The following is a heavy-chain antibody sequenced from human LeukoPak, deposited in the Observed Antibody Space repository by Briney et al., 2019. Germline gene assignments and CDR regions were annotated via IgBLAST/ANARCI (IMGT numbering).Heavy chain of an antibody. D-gene: IGHD6-19*01. V-gene: IGHV3-30*03. CDR1: GFTFSSYG. CDR2: ISYDGSNK. J-gene: IGHJ4*02. CDR3: ARDAAGMGDY. Sequence: GGTLRLSCAASGFTFSSYGMSWVRQAPGKGLEWVAVISYDGSNKYYADSVKGRFTISRDNSKNTLYLQMNSLRAEDTAVYYCARDAAGMGDYWGQGTLVTVSS.